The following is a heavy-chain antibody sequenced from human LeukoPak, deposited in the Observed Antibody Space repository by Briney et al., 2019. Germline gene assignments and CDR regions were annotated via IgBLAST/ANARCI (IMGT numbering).Heavy chain of an antibody. V-gene: IGHV3-30*02. CDR2: IRYDGTNK. CDR3: AKVGSGWYGVDY. J-gene: IGHJ4*02. CDR1: GIIFSSYG. Sequence: GRTLRLSCAVSGIIFSSYGIHWVRQAPGKGLEWVAFIRYDGTNKYYADSVKGRFTISRDNSKNTLYLQMNSLRAEDTAVYYCAKVGSGWYGVDYWGQGTLVTVSS. D-gene: IGHD6-13*01.